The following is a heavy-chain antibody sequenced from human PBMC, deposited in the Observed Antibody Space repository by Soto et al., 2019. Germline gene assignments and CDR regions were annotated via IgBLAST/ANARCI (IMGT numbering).Heavy chain of an antibody. CDR3: TRHSVDY. Sequence: EVQLVASGGGLVQPGGSLKLSCAASGFTFSDAALHWVRQASGKGLEWVGRIRAKAYSYATAYAASVKDRFTISRDDSKNTAYLQMNSLKTEDTAVYYCTRHSVDYWGQGTLVTVSS. CDR2: IRAKAYSYAT. J-gene: IGHJ4*02. V-gene: IGHV3-73*01. CDR1: GFTFSDAA.